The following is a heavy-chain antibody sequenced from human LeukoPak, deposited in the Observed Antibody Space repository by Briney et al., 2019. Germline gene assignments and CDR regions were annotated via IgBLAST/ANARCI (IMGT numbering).Heavy chain of an antibody. CDR1: GFTFSSYA. Sequence: GGSLRLSCAASGFTFSSYAMNWVRQAPGKGLEWVSVISDSGGSTYYADSVKGRFTISRDNSKNTLYIQMNSLRAEDTAVYYCAKDYCSSTSCYFDYWGQGTLVTVSS. V-gene: IGHV3-23*01. CDR3: AKDYCSSTSCYFDY. CDR2: ISDSGGST. J-gene: IGHJ4*02. D-gene: IGHD2-2*01.